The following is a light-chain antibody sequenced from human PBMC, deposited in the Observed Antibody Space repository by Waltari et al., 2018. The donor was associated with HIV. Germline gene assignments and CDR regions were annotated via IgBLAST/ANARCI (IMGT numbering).Light chain of an antibody. J-gene: IGLJ3*02. CDR1: SSNIGSNR. V-gene: IGLV1-51*01. CDR3: GTWDSRLSGVV. Sequence: QSVLTQPPSVSAAPGQKVTIPCSGSSSNIGSNRVSWYQQLPGTAPKPLINDNNNRPSGIPDRFSGSKSGTSATLGITGLQTGDEADYYCGTWDSRLSGVVFGGGTKLTVL. CDR2: DNN.